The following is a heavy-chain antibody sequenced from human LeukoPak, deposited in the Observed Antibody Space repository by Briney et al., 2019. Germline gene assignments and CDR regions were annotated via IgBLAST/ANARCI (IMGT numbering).Heavy chain of an antibody. Sequence: SETLSLTCTVSGGSISSYYWGWIRQPPGKGLEWIGSSYYSGSTYYNPSLKSRVTISVDTSNNQFSLKLTSVTAADTAVYYCARPGGYYDPFDNWGRGTLVTVSS. CDR1: GGSISSYY. J-gene: IGHJ4*02. CDR3: ARPGGYYDPFDN. V-gene: IGHV4-39*01. CDR2: SYYSGST. D-gene: IGHD3-22*01.